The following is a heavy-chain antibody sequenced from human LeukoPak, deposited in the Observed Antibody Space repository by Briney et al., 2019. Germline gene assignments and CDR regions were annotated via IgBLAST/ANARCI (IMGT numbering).Heavy chain of an antibody. CDR1: GGTFSSYA. D-gene: IGHD3-3*01. Sequence: ASVKVSCKASGGTFSSYAISWVRQAPGQGLEWMGGIIPIFGTANYAQKFQGRVTITADESTSTAYMELSSVRSEDTAVYYCARVQIRRITISNWFDPWGQGTLVTVSS. J-gene: IGHJ5*02. CDR2: IIPIFGTA. V-gene: IGHV1-69*13. CDR3: ARVQIRRITISNWFDP.